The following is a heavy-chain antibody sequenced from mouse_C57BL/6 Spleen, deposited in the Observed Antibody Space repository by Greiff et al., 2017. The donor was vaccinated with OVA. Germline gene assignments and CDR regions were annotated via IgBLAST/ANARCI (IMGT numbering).Heavy chain of an antibody. D-gene: IGHD2-5*01. V-gene: IGHV1-26*01. CDR2: INPINGGT. CDR3: ARIPYYSNYVFDY. CDR1: GYTFIDYY. J-gene: IGHJ2*01. Sequence: EVQLQQSGPELVKPGASVKISCKASGYTFIDYYMNWVKQSHGKSLEWIGDINPINGGTSYNQKFKGKATLTVDKSSSTAYMELRSLTSEDSAVYYCARIPYYSNYVFDYWGQGTTLTVSS.